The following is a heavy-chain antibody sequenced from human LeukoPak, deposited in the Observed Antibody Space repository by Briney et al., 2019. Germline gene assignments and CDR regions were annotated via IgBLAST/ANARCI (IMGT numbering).Heavy chain of an antibody. D-gene: IGHD3-10*01. J-gene: IGHJ6*02. CDR1: GFTFSSYG. Sequence: GGSLRLSCAASGFTFSSYGMHWVRQAPGKGLEWVAVIWHDGSNKYYADSVKGRFTISRDNSKNTLYLQMNSLRAEDTAIYYCAKLTSASGAYGVDVWGQGTTVTVSS. CDR3: AKLTSASGAYGVDV. V-gene: IGHV3-33*06. CDR2: IWHDGSNK.